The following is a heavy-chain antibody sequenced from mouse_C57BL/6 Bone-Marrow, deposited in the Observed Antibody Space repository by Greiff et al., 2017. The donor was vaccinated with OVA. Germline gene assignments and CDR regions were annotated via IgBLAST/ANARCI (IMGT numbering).Heavy chain of an antibody. J-gene: IGHJ3*01. CDR3: ARDYYGSSPEFAY. CDR1: GYAFTNYL. CDR2: LNTGSGGT. V-gene: IGHV1-54*01. D-gene: IGHD1-1*01. Sequence: VQLQQSGAELVRPGPSVKVSCKASGYAFTNYLIEWVKQRPGQGLEWIGVLNTGSGGTNYNEKLKGKATLTEDKSSSTAYMQLSSLTSEDSAVYVCARDYYGSSPEFAYWGQGTLVTVSA.